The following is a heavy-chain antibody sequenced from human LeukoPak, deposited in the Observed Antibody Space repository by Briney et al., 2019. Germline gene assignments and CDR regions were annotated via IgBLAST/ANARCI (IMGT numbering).Heavy chain of an antibody. CDR2: ISGSGGST. CDR3: AKLKSPQSGEPQNYYYYGMDV. Sequence: GGSLRLSCAASGFTFSSYAMSWVRQAPGKGLEWVSAISGSGGSTYYADSVKGRFTISRDNPKNTLYLQMNSLRAEDTAVYYCAKLKSPQSGEPQNYYYYGMDVWGQGTTVTVSS. D-gene: IGHD1-14*01. V-gene: IGHV3-23*01. J-gene: IGHJ6*02. CDR1: GFTFSSYA.